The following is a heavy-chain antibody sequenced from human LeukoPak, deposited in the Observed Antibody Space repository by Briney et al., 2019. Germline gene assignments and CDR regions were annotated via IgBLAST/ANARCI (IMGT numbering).Heavy chain of an antibody. V-gene: IGHV4-34*01. CDR2: INHSGST. Sequence: PSETLSLTCAVYGGSFSGYYWSWIRQPPGKGLEWIGEINHSGSTNYNPSLKSRVTISVDTSKNQFSLKLSSVTAADTAVYYCARASRSSSGRPFDYWGQGTLVTVSS. CDR1: GGSFSGYY. D-gene: IGHD6-6*01. CDR3: ARASRSSSGRPFDY. J-gene: IGHJ4*02.